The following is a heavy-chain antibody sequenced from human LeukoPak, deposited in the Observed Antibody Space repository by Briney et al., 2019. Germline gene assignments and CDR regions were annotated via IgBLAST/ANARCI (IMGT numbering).Heavy chain of an antibody. Sequence: PGGSLRLSCAASGFTFSTYSMNWVRQAPGKGLEWLSYISTSSSTIYYAESVKGRFTISRDNAKNSLYLQMNSLRVEDTAIYYCAKARGGGSHDDFDYWGRGTLVTVSS. CDR1: GFTFSTYS. CDR2: ISTSSSTI. J-gene: IGHJ4*02. D-gene: IGHD1-26*01. V-gene: IGHV3-48*01. CDR3: AKARGGGSHDDFDY.